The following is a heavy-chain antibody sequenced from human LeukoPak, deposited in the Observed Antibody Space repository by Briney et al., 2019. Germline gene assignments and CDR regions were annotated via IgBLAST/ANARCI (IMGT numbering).Heavy chain of an antibody. CDR3: ARMVGATTAFDC. D-gene: IGHD1-26*01. CDR2: IYYSGST. V-gene: IGHV4-59*01. Sequence: SEPLSLPCTVSGYPHSRYHWRWLRQPPGKGREWIGYIYYSGSTNYSPPLKSRVTISVNTSKKQFSLKLSSVSAVDTAVYDCARMVGATTAFDCCCRGPLVTVSS. CDR1: GYPHSRYH. J-gene: IGHJ4*02.